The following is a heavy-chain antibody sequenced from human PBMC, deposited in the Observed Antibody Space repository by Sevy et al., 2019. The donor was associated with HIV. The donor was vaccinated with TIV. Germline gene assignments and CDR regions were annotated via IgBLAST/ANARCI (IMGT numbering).Heavy chain of an antibody. J-gene: IGHJ6*02. CDR2: MNPNSGNT. V-gene: IGHV1-8*01. CDR1: GYTFTSYD. Sequence: ASVKVSCKASGYTFTSYDINWVRQATGQGLEWMGWMNPNSGNTGYAQKFQGRVTMTRNTSISTAYMELSSLRSEDTAVYYCAIRSGPNYYYYYGMDVWGQGTTVTVSS. CDR3: AIRSGPNYYYYYGMDV. D-gene: IGHD6-25*01.